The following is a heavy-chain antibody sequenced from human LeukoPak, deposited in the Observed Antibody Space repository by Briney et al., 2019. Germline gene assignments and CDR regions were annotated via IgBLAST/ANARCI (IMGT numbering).Heavy chain of an antibody. CDR3: AKDMAVTKGYYYYMDV. V-gene: IGHV3-30*02. CDR1: GFTFNSNG. CDR2: LRYDGSNN. J-gene: IGHJ6*03. Sequence: GTLRCYCAASGFTFNSNGMHRVRQAPGQGLKWVAFLRYDGSNNYYADSVKGRFTIARDNSKNTLDLYMNSLRAEATAEYYCAKDMAVTKGYYYYMDVWGKGTTVTVSS. D-gene: IGHD4-17*01.